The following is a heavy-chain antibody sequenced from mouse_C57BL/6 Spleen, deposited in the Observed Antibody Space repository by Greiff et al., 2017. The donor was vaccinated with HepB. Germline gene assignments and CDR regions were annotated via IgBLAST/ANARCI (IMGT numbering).Heavy chain of an antibody. V-gene: IGHV1-18*01. J-gene: IGHJ4*01. CDR1: GYTFTDYN. D-gene: IGHD3-2*02. Sequence: EVQLQQSGPELVKPGASVKIPCKASGYTFTDYNMDWVKQSHGKSLEWIGDINPNNGGTIYNQKFKGKATLTVDKSSSTAYMELRSLTSEDTAVYYCARGKDLAQATVYYYAMDYWGQGTSVTVSS. CDR3: ARGKDLAQATVYYYAMDY. CDR2: INPNNGGT.